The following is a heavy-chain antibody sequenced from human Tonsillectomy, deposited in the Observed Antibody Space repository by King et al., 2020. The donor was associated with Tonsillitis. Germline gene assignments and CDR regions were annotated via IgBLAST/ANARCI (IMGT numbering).Heavy chain of an antibody. CDR3: AASSYYYGSGSYYPYHF. CDR2: IDPSDSST. Sequence: VQLVESGAEVKKPGESLRISCKGSGYSFTSYWINWVRQMPGKGLEWMGRIDPSDSSTNYSPSFPGHVTVSGDKSISTAYLQWSSLKASDTAMYYCAASSYYYGSGSYYPYHFWGQGTLVTVSS. D-gene: IGHD3-10*01. V-gene: IGHV5-10-1*03. CDR1: GYSFTSYW. J-gene: IGHJ4*02.